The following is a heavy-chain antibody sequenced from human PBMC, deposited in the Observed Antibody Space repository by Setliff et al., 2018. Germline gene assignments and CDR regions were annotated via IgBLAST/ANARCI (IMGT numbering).Heavy chain of an antibody. CDR1: GDSISSRRNY. D-gene: IGHD3-3*01. Sequence: PSETLSLTCTVSGDSISSRRNYWGWFRQPAGKELEWIGQIYTSWSTNYNPSLKSRVTISLDTSKNQFSLKLSSVTAADTAVYYCVRMSGFLYMDVWGKGTPVTVSS. J-gene: IGHJ6*03. CDR3: VRMSGFLYMDV. CDR2: IYTSWST. V-gene: IGHV4-61*09.